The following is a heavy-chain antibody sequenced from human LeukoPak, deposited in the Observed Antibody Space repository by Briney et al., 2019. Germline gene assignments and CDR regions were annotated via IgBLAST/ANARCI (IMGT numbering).Heavy chain of an antibody. CDR3: ASGYDYVWGSFLDY. CDR1: GFTFSTYS. Sequence: GGSLRLSCAASGFTFSTYSMNWVRQAPGKGLEWVSSIRSSGSYIYYADSVKGRFTISRDNAKNSLYLQMNSLRAEDTAVYYCASGYDYVWGSFLDYWGQGTLVTVSS. D-gene: IGHD3-16*01. V-gene: IGHV3-21*01. J-gene: IGHJ4*02. CDR2: IRSSGSYI.